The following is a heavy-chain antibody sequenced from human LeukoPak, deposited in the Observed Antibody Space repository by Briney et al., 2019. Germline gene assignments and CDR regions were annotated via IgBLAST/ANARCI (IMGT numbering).Heavy chain of an antibody. CDR1: GFTFSSYG. J-gene: IGHJ4*02. V-gene: IGHV3-30*02. CDR3: AKDLRDSSGYYPTYDY. D-gene: IGHD3-22*01. CDR2: IRYDGSNK. Sequence: GGSLRLFCAASGFTFSSYGMHWVRQAPGKGLEWVAFIRYDGSNKYYADSVKGRFTISRDNSKNTLYLQMNSLRAEDTAVYYCAKDLRDSSGYYPTYDYWGQGTLVTVSS.